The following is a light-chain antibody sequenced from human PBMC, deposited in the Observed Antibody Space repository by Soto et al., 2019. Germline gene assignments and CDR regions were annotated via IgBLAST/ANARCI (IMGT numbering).Light chain of an antibody. CDR2: DVS. Sequence: QSVLAQPASVSGSPGQSITISCTGTSSDVGGYNYVSWYQQHPGKAPKLMIYDVSNRPSGVSNHFSGSKSGNTASLTISGLQAEDEADYYCSSYTSSSTGVFGTGTKVTVL. J-gene: IGLJ1*01. CDR3: SSYTSSSTGV. V-gene: IGLV2-14*01. CDR1: SSDVGGYNY.